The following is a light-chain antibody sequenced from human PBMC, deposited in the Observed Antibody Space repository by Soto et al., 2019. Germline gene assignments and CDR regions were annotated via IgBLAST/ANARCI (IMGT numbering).Light chain of an antibody. J-gene: IGKJ1*01. V-gene: IGKV1-39*01. CDR3: QQSYSTPKT. CDR2: AAS. CDR1: QSISSY. Sequence: IQATQSPSSRSASVGARVTITCRASQSISSYLNWYQQKQGKAPKLLIYAASRLQSGVPSRFSGSGSGTDFTLTISSLQPEDFATYYCQQSYSTPKTFGQGTKVDIK.